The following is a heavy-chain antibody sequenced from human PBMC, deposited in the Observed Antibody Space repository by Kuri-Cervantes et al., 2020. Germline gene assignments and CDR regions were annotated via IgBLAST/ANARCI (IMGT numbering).Heavy chain of an antibody. CDR3: ARVLAGAFDI. D-gene: IGHD2-15*01. Sequence: VKVSCKASGDTFTSYAMHWVRQAPGQGLEWMGWINAGNGDTKYSQKFRDRVAITRDTSATTAYLELSSLRSEDTAVYYCARVLAGAFDIWGQGTMVTVSS. CDR1: GDTFTSYA. J-gene: IGHJ3*02. V-gene: IGHV1-3*01. CDR2: INAGNGDT.